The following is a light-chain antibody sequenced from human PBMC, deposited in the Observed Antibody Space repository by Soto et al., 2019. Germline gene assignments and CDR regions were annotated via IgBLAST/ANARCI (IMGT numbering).Light chain of an antibody. Sequence: EIVLPRSPGTLSLSPGERANLSCRASQSVSSSYLAWYQQDPGQAPRLLIYGASSRATGIPPRFSGSGSGTDFTLTISSLEPEDSAVYYCQQRHMWPITFGQGTQLDIK. J-gene: IGKJ5*01. CDR1: QSVSSSY. CDR2: GAS. CDR3: QQRHMWPIT. V-gene: IGKV3D-20*02.